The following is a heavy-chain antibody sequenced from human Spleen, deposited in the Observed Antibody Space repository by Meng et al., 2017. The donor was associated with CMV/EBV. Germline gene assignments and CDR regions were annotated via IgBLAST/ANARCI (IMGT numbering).Heavy chain of an antibody. J-gene: IGHJ6*02. CDR2: INPSGGST. V-gene: IGHV1-46*01. CDR3: ASDWGSGSTYYYYYGMDV. Sequence: ASVKVSCKASGYTFTSYYMHWVRQAPGQGLEWMGIINPSGGSTSYAQKFRGRVTMTRDTSTSTVYMELSSLRSEDTAVYYCASDWGSGSTYYYYYGMDVWGQGTTVTVSS. CDR1: GYTFTSYY. D-gene: IGHD3-22*01.